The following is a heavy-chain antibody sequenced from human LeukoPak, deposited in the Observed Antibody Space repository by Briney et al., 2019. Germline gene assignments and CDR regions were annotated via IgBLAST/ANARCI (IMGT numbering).Heavy chain of an antibody. J-gene: IGHJ6*02. Sequence: VASVKVSCKASGYTFTGYYMHWVRQAPGQGREWMGWINPNSGGTNYAQKFQGRVTMTRDTSISTAYMELSRLRSDDTAVYYCARDLTVTTQPKPHYGMDVWGQGTTVTVSS. CDR1: GYTFTGYY. D-gene: IGHD4-11*01. CDR2: INPNSGGT. CDR3: ARDLTVTTQPKPHYGMDV. V-gene: IGHV1-2*02.